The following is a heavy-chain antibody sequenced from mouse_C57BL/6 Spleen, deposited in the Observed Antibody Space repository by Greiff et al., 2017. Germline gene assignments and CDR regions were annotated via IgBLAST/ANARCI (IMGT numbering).Heavy chain of an antibody. CDR3: TRSSTTVVATMPFDY. V-gene: IGHV1-15*01. Sequence: QVQLQQSGAELVRPGASVTLSCKASGYTFTDYEMHWVKQTPVHGLEWIGAIDPETGGTAYNQKFKGKAILTADKSSSTAYMELRSLTSEDSAVYYCTRSSTTVVATMPFDYWGQGTTLTVSS. D-gene: IGHD1-1*01. J-gene: IGHJ2*01. CDR1: GYTFTDYE. CDR2: IDPETGGT.